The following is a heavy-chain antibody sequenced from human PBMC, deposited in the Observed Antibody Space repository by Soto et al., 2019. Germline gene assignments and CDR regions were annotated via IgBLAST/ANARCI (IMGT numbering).Heavy chain of an antibody. CDR3: ERRRGYNWNNPAFDY. J-gene: IGHJ4*02. Sequence: QITLKESGPALVKPTQTLTLTCTFSGFSLSTTGVGVGWIRQPPGKAREWLGIIYWNDDKKYSPSLRSRLGITKNTFRNQVVMTMTNVDPLEPATYYCERRRGYNWNNPAFDYWGQGALVTVSS. CDR1: GFSLSTTGVG. CDR2: IYWNDDK. D-gene: IGHD1-20*01. V-gene: IGHV2-5*01.